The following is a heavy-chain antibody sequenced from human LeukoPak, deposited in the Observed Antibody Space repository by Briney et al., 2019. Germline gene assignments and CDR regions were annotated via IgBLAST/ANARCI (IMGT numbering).Heavy chain of an antibody. V-gene: IGHV4-31*03. CDR1: GGSISSGGYY. J-gene: IGHJ4*02. Sequence: SETLSLTCTVSGGSISSGGYYWSWIRQHPGKGVEWIGYIYYSGSTYYNPSLKSRVTISVDTSKNQFSLKLSSVTAADTAVYYCARGTTTVTNYYFDYWGQGTLVTVSS. CDR3: ARGTTTVTNYYFDY. D-gene: IGHD4-17*01. CDR2: IYYSGST.